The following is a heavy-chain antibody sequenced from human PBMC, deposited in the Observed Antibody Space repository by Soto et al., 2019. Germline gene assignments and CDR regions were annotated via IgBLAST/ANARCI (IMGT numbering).Heavy chain of an antibody. Sequence: QVQLVESGGGVVQPGRSLRLSCAASGFTFSIYGIHWVRQAPGKGLEWVAVISQEGSNKYYADSVKGRFTISRDNSKNTLYLQMISLRGGDAALYYCARDYDFWSGSAYYGMDVWGQGTTVTVSS. CDR3: ARDYDFWSGSAYYGMDV. CDR1: GFTFSIYG. D-gene: IGHD3-3*01. V-gene: IGHV3-30*03. J-gene: IGHJ6*02. CDR2: ISQEGSNK.